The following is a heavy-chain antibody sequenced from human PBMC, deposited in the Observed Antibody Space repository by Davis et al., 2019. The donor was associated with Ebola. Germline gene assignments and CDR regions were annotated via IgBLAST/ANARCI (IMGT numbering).Heavy chain of an antibody. CDR3: AKEGRWELFVDY. CDR2: IRSKANSYAT. Sequence: GESLKISCAASGFTFCGSAMHWVRQASGKGLEWVGRIRSKANSYATAYAASVKGRFTISRDDSKNTLYLQMNSLRAEDTAVYYCAKEGRWELFVDYWGQGTLVTVSS. D-gene: IGHD1-26*01. V-gene: IGHV3-73*01. J-gene: IGHJ4*02. CDR1: GFTFCGSA.